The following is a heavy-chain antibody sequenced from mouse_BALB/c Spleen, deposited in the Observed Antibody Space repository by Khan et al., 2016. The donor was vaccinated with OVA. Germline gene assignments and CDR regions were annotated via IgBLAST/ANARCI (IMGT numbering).Heavy chain of an antibody. J-gene: IGHJ3*01. Sequence: QMQLEESGAELARPGASVKMSCKASGYTFTSYTIHWIKQRPGQGLEWIGYIIPSNGYTTYNQKFKDKATLTTDKSSTTAYLQLRSLTSDDSAVYNCVREGVYHRNDGWFAYWGQGTLVTVSA. CDR1: GYTFTSYT. V-gene: IGHV1-4*01. CDR3: VREGVYHRNDGWFAY. D-gene: IGHD2-14*01. CDR2: IIPSNGYT.